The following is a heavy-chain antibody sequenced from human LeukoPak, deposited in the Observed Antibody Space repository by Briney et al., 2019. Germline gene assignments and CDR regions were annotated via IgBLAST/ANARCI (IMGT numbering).Heavy chain of an antibody. CDR2: ISNSGNT. CDR3: ARGNNGFTVLDS. J-gene: IGHJ4*02. Sequence: SETLSLTCSVSGTSISTGSYYWTWIRQPAGKGLEWLGRISNSGNTFYNPSLKSRVTISLDTSENQFSLTLSSVTAADTAVYYCARGNNGFTVLDSWGQGILVTVSS. V-gene: IGHV4-61*02. D-gene: IGHD1/OR15-1a*01. CDR1: GTSISTGSYY.